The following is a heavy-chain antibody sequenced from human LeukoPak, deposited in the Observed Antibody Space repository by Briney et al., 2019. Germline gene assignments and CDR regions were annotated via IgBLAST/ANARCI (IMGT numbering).Heavy chain of an antibody. D-gene: IGHD2-21*01. V-gene: IGHV4-39*01. Sequence: SVTLSLTCTVSGGSISSSSYYWGWIRQPPGNGLEWIGSIYYSGSTYYNPSLKSRVTIAVDTSKNQFSLKLSSVTAADTAVYYCARSKVNDAFDIWGQGTMVTVSS. CDR1: GGSISSSSYY. CDR2: IYYSGST. CDR3: ARSKVNDAFDI. J-gene: IGHJ3*02.